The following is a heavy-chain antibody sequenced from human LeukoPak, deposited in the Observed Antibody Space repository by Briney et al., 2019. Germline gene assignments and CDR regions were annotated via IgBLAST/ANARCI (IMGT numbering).Heavy chain of an antibody. V-gene: IGHV4-30-4*01. CDR1: GGSISSGDYY. CDR2: IYYSGST. CDR3: ARDGNYYGSGSSGDWFDP. D-gene: IGHD3-10*01. J-gene: IGHJ5*02. Sequence: SQTLSLTCTVSGGSISSGDYYWSWIRQPPGKGLEWIGYIYYSGSTYYNPSLKSRVTISVDTSKNQFSLKLSSVTAADTAVYYCARDGNYYGSGSSGDWFDPWGQGTLVTVSS.